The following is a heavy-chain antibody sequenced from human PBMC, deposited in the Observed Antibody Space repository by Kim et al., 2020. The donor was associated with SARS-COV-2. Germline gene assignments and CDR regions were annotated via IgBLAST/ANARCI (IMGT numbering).Heavy chain of an antibody. V-gene: IGHV3-23*01. Sequence: GKGRFTISRNKSKNTLYRQMSSLRAADTAVYYCAKEPRVIVVGYYGMDVWGQGTTVTVSS. J-gene: IGHJ6*02. D-gene: IGHD3-22*01. CDR3: AKEPRVIVVGYYGMDV.